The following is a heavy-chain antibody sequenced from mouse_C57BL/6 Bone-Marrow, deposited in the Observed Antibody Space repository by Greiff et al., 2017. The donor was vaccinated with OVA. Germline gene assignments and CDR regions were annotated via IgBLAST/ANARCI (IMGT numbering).Heavy chain of an antibody. CDR2: IYPGSGST. CDR1: GYTFTSYW. D-gene: IGHD1-2*01. J-gene: IGHJ4*01. Sequence: QVQLQQPGAELVKPGASVKMSCKASGYTFTSYWITWVKQRPGQGLEWIGDIYPGSGSTNYNEKFKSKATLTVDTSSRTAYMQLSSLTSEDSAVYYCARRHSFYYAMDYWGQGTSVTVSS. CDR3: ARRHSFYYAMDY. V-gene: IGHV1-55*01.